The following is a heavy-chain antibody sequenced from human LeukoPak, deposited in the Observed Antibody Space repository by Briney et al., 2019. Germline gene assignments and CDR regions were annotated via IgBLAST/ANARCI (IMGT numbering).Heavy chain of an antibody. CDR2: INPHTGAA. Sequence: GASVKASCKVSGYTFIENYLHWVRQAPGQGLEWMGLINPHTGAANYSHKFQGRVTMTRDTSISTAYMHLTRLKFDDTAIYYCARGKSGYSPWGQGTPVTVSS. J-gene: IGHJ4*02. CDR1: GYTFIENY. CDR3: ARGKSGYSP. D-gene: IGHD3-3*01. V-gene: IGHV1-2*02.